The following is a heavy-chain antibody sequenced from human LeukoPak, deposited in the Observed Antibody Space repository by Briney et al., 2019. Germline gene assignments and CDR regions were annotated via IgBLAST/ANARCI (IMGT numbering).Heavy chain of an antibody. Sequence: GGSLRLSCAASGFTFSSYAMSWVRQAPGKGLEGVSAISGSGGSTYYADSVKCRFTISRDNSKNTLYLQMNSLRAEDTAVYYCAKAHYYDSSGFYYFDYWGQGTLVTVSS. J-gene: IGHJ4*02. CDR2: ISGSGGST. D-gene: IGHD3-22*01. CDR3: AKAHYYDSSGFYYFDY. CDR1: GFTFSSYA. V-gene: IGHV3-23*01.